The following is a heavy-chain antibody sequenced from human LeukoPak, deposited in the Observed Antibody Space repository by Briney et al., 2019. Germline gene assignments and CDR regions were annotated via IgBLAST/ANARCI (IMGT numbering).Heavy chain of an antibody. CDR3: ARDANLRGYNSWFDP. J-gene: IGHJ5*02. Sequence: GGSLRPSCEGSGFNFNSHWMSWVRQAPGKGPEWVTNINQDGNEKYYAGSVKGRFTVSRDNVKKSVYLQMDNVRADDTGVYYCARDANLRGYNSWFDPWGQGTLVTVSS. V-gene: IGHV3-7*01. CDR2: INQDGNEK. CDR1: GFNFNSHW. D-gene: IGHD2/OR15-2a*01.